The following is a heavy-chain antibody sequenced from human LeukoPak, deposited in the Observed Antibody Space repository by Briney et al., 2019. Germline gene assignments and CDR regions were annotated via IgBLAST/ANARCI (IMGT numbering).Heavy chain of an antibody. Sequence: GRSLRLSCAASGFDFSSYVMHWVRQAPGKGLEWVAVIWFDASNKFYAESVKGRFTISRDNSKNTLYLQMNSLRAEDTAVYYCARDLDTSVTGDWGQGTLVTVSS. V-gene: IGHV3-33*01. CDR1: GFDFSSYV. D-gene: IGHD2-21*02. CDR2: IWFDASNK. CDR3: ARDLDTSVTGD. J-gene: IGHJ4*02.